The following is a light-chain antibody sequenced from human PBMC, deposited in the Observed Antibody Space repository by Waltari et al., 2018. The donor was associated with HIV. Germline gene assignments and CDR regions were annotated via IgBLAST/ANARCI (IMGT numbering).Light chain of an antibody. Sequence: QSVLTQPPSVSGAPGQRVSLSCAGQTSNIGAGYEVHWYLQLPGSAPKLLIHSNTERPSGIPDRFSCSRSGASASLAITGLQVEDEGDYYCQSYDGTLSVWVFGGGTKLTVL. V-gene: IGLV1-40*01. CDR3: QSYDGTLSVWV. CDR1: TSNIGAGYE. J-gene: IGLJ3*02. CDR2: SNT.